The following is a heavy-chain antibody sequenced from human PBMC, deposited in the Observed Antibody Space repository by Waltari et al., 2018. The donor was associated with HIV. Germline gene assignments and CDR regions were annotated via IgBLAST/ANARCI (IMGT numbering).Heavy chain of an antibody. CDR1: GPSMKSRNYY. V-gene: IGHV4-39*01. CDR2: IYYTGDT. Sequence: LQLKESGPGLVKPSYTLSLKCAVSGPSMKSRNYYWAWIRQSPGNRLEWIATIYYTGDTYLAPSLMILTSVSVDPATRLLSLSLPSVTAADTAFDFCARQHAYMSDWLSQASFFNDWGPGTPVTVSS. D-gene: IGHD3-9*01. CDR3: ARQHAYMSDWLSQASFFND. J-gene: IGHJ1*01.